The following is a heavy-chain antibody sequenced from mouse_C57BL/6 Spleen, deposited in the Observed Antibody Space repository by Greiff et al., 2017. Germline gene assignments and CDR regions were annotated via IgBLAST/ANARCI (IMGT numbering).Heavy chain of an antibody. D-gene: IGHD3-2*02. Sequence: VQLQQPGAELVMPGASVKLSCKASGFPFTSYWMHWVKQRPGQGLEWIGEIDPSDSYTNYNQKFKGKSTLTVDKSSSTAYMQLSSLTSEESAVYYCAKGGAAQATFDYWGQGTTLTVSS. CDR3: AKGGAAQATFDY. V-gene: IGHV1-69*01. CDR2: IDPSDSYT. J-gene: IGHJ2*01. CDR1: GFPFTSYW.